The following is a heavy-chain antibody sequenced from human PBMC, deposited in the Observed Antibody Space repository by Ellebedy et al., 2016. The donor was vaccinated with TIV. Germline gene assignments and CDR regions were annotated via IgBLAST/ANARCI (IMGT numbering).Heavy chain of an antibody. CDR2: IYYSGNT. Sequence: SETLSLTCTVSGGSISSADYYWTWIRQPPGKGLEWIGYIYYSGNTYFNPSLNSRVTLSIDTSKNQFSLNLSSVTAADTAVYYCARHNPLYREAFDYWGQGTLVTVSS. D-gene: IGHD1-14*01. CDR3: ARHNPLYREAFDY. V-gene: IGHV4-30-4*01. CDR1: GGSISSADYY. J-gene: IGHJ4*02.